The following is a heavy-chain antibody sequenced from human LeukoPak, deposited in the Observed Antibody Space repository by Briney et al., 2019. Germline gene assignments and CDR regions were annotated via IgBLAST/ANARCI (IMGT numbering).Heavy chain of an antibody. CDR2: IYYSGST. D-gene: IGHD3-3*01. Sequence: SETLSLTCTVSGVSISSYYRSWIRQPPGKGLEWIGYIYYSGSTNYNPSLKSRVTISVDTSKSQFSLKLSSVTAADTAVYYCARALTIFDYYYGMDVWGQGTTVTVS. V-gene: IGHV4-59*01. CDR3: ARALTIFDYYYGMDV. J-gene: IGHJ6*02. CDR1: GVSISSYY.